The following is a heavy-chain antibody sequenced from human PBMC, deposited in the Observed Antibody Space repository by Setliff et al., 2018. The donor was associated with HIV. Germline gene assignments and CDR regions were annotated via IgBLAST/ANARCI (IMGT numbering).Heavy chain of an antibody. CDR2: INPSDGAT. Sequence: ASVKVSCKPSGYTFTAYGLSWVRQAPGQGLEWMGIINPSDGATTCAGNFQDRVTMTSDTSTSTVYMELSSLGSEDTAIYYCAREYHVGTEGPRLANYFDFWGQGTLVTVSS. CDR3: AREYHVGTEGPRLANYFDF. V-gene: IGHV1-46*01. D-gene: IGHD6-19*01. J-gene: IGHJ4*02. CDR1: GYTFTAYG.